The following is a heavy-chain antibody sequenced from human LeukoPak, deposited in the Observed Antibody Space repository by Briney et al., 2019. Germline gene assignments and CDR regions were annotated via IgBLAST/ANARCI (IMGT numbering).Heavy chain of an antibody. D-gene: IGHD6-19*01. CDR2: INHSGST. CDR3: ARRRGGWYLNWFDP. CDR1: GYSISSGYY. J-gene: IGHJ5*02. V-gene: IGHV4-38-2*02. Sequence: SETLSLTCTVSGYSISSGYYWGWIRQPPGQGLEWIGEINHSGSTNYNPSLKSRVTISVDTSKNQFSLKLSPVTAADTAVYYCARRRGGWYLNWFDPWGQGTLVTVS.